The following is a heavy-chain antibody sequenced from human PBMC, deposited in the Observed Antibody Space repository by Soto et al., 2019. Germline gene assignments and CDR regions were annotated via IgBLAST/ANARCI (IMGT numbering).Heavy chain of an antibody. J-gene: IGHJ6*02. D-gene: IGHD1-1*01. Sequence: ASVKVSCKASGGTFSDFTINWVRQAPGQRLEWMGGIIPIFDTANYAEKFQGRVTITADESTSTSFMEVSSLRSEDTAVYYCARNGIQKGYSYGMDVWGQGTMVTVSS. CDR2: IIPIFDTA. CDR1: GGTFSDFT. V-gene: IGHV1-69*13. CDR3: ARNGIQKGYSYGMDV.